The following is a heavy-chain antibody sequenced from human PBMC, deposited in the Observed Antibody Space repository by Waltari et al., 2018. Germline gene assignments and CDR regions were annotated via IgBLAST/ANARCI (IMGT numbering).Heavy chain of an antibody. V-gene: IGHV4-59*01. D-gene: IGHD2-2*01. Sequence: QVQLQESGPGLVKPSETLSLTCTVSGGSISSYSWCWIRQPPGKGLEWIGYIYYSGSTNYNPSLKSRVTISVDTSKNQFSLKLSSVTAADTAVYYCASRQPHAAFDIWGQGTMVTVSS. J-gene: IGHJ3*02. CDR1: GGSISSYS. CDR2: IYYSGST. CDR3: ASRQPHAAFDI.